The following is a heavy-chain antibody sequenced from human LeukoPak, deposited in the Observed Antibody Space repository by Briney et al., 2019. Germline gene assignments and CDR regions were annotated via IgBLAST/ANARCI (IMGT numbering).Heavy chain of an antibody. CDR3: AKTNYYETSGWASGLSPFDM. CDR1: GYNFATFW. V-gene: IGHV5-51*01. J-gene: IGHJ3*02. Sequence: GESLKISCKGSGYNFATFWIAWVRQVPGKGLEWIGVIYPVDSDTRYSPSFQGQVTISVDKSTSTAYLQWSSLKASDTAMYYCAKTNYYETSGWASGLSPFDMWGRGTMVTVSS. D-gene: IGHD3-22*01. CDR2: IYPVDSDT.